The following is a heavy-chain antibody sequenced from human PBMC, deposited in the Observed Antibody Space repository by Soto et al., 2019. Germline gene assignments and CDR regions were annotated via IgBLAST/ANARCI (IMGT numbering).Heavy chain of an antibody. Sequence: GESLRLSCAASGFTFSSYAMSGVRQAPGGGLGWGSAISGSGGSTYYADSVRGRFTISRDNSKNTLYLQMTSLRAQHKAVYSSANSSQFPAQHHDFWSGYGGWFDPWGQGTRVTVA. CDR3: ANSSQFPAQHHDFWSGYGGWFDP. V-gene: IGHV3-23*01. CDR1: GFTFSSYA. J-gene: IGHJ5*02. D-gene: IGHD3-3*01. CDR2: ISGSGGST.